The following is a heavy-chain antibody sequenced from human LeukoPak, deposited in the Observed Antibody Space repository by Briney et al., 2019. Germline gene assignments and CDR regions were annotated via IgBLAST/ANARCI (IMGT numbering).Heavy chain of an antibody. V-gene: IGHV1-2*02. J-gene: IGHJ4*02. D-gene: IGHD5-24*01. CDR1: GYTFTGYY. Sequence: ASVKVSCKASGYTFTGYYMYWVRQAPGQGLEWMGWINPDSGGTSYPQKFQGRVTMTGDTSISTAYMELSRLRSDDTAVYYCARDRGDGYNAYYFDYWGQGTLVTVSS. CDR3: ARDRGDGYNAYYFDY. CDR2: INPDSGGT.